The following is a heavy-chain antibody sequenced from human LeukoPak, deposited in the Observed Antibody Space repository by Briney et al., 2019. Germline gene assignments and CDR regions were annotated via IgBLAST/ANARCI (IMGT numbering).Heavy chain of an antibody. CDR1: GESFSGYY. D-gene: IGHD3-22*01. CDR3: ARARNYYDSSDYYYEGDAFDI. V-gene: IGHV4-34*01. Sequence: SETLSLTCAVYGESFSGYYWSWIRQPPGKGLEWIGEINHSGSTNYSPSLKSRVTISVDTSKNQFSLKLSSVTAADTAVYFCARARNYYDSSDYYYEGDAFDIWGQGTMVTVSS. CDR2: INHSGST. J-gene: IGHJ3*02.